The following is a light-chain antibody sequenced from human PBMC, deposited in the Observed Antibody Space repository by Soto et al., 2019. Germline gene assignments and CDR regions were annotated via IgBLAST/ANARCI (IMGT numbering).Light chain of an antibody. V-gene: IGKV3-11*01. J-gene: IGKJ4*01. Sequence: EIVLTQSPATLSLSPGERASLSCRASQSVSSYLAWYQQKPGQAPRLLIYDASNRATGIPARFSGSGSGTDFTLTISSVEPEGFAVYYCQQRNNWPQTVGGGNKVEIK. CDR1: QSVSSY. CDR2: DAS. CDR3: QQRNNWPQT.